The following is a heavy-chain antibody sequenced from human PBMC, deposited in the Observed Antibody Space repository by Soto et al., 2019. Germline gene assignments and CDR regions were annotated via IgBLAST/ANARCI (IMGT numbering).Heavy chain of an antibody. J-gene: IGHJ4*01. D-gene: IGHD3-22*01. V-gene: IGHV3-48*01. CDR3: ARVAYYYDSSGYFY. Sequence: GGSLRLSCAASGFTFSSYSMHWVRQAPGKGLEWVSYISPSSSSIYYADSVKGRFTISRDNAKNSLYLQMNSRRAEDTAVYYCARVAYYYDSSGYFYWGHGTLVTVSA. CDR1: GFTFSSYS. CDR2: ISPSSSSI.